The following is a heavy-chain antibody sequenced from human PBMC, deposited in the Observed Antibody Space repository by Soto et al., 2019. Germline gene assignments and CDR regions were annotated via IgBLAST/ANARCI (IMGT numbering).Heavy chain of an antibody. CDR1: GFTFSSYA. V-gene: IGHV3-30-3*01. J-gene: IGHJ4*02. CDR2: ISYDGSNK. CDR3: ARDWVAVVVAATPGWYFDY. Sequence: LRLSCAASGFTFSSYAMHWVRQAPGKGLEWVAVISYDGSNKYYADSVKGRFTISRDNSKNTLYLQMNSLRAEDTAVYYCARDWVAVVVAATPGWYFDYWGQGTLVTVSS. D-gene: IGHD2-15*01.